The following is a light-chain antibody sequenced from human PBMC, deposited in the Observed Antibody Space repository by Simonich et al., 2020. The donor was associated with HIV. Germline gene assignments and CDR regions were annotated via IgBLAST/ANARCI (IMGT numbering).Light chain of an antibody. V-gene: IGKV1-33*01. CDR2: AAS. CDR1: QSISSW. Sequence: DIQMTQSPSSVSASVGDSVTITSRASQSISSWFAWDQQKPGKAPKLLIYAASNLEAGVPSRFSGSGSGTDFTFTISSLQPEDIATYYCQQYDNLPWTFGQGTKVEIK. CDR3: QQYDNLPWT. J-gene: IGKJ1*01.